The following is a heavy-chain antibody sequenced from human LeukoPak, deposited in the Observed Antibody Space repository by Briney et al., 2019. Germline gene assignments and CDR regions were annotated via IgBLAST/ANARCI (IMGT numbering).Heavy chain of an antibody. CDR3: AKYYDFWSGYYDI. V-gene: IGHV4-4*07. D-gene: IGHD3-3*01. CDR1: GGSVSSYY. J-gene: IGHJ3*02. Sequence: PSETLSLTCTVSGGSVSSYYWSWIRQPAGKGLEWIGCINPSGSTNYNPSLKSRLTMSVDTSKNQFSLKLSSVTAADTAVYYCAKYYDFWSGYYDIWGQGTMVTVSS. CDR2: INPSGST.